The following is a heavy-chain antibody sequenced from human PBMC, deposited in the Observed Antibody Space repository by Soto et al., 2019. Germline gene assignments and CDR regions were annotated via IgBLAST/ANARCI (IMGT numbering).Heavy chain of an antibody. CDR3: ARGGAPWPGYFDS. J-gene: IGHJ4*02. CDR2: IYYSGSS. Sequence: SETLSLTCSVSGGSISGDYYWSWIRQSPEKGLEWIGYIYYSGSSYSNPALQSRLSMSLDTSKSQFSLKLRSVTAADTAVYFWARGGAPWPGYFDSWGQGALVAVSS. V-gene: IGHV4-30-4*08. D-gene: IGHD1-26*01. CDR1: GGSISGDYY.